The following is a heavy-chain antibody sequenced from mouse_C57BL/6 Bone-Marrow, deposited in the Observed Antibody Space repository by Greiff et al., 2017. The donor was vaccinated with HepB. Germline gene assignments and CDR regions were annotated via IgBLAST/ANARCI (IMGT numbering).Heavy chain of an antibody. D-gene: IGHD2-2*01. V-gene: IGHV5-17*01. Sequence: EVQLVESGGGLVKPGGSLKLSCAASGFTFSDYGMHWVRQAPEKGLEWVAYISSGSSTIYYADTVKGRFTISRDNAKNTLFLQMTSLRSEDTAMYYCARGGVTRYFDVWGTGTTVTVSS. CDR3: ARGGVTRYFDV. CDR1: GFTFSDYG. J-gene: IGHJ1*03. CDR2: ISSGSSTI.